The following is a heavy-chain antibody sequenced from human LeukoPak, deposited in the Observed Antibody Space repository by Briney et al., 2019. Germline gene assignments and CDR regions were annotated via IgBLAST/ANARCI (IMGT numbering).Heavy chain of an antibody. D-gene: IGHD4/OR15-4a*01. CDR1: GFTSSSNS. V-gene: IGHV3-53*01. Sequence: GGYLRLYCTVSGFTSSSNSMSWVGQAPGKGLEGVTFIYSDNTHYSDSVKGRFTISRDNSKNTLYLQMNSLRAEDTAVYYCARRAGAYLHPYDYWGQGTLVTVSS. CDR3: ARRAGAYLHPYDY. CDR2: IYSDNT. J-gene: IGHJ4*02.